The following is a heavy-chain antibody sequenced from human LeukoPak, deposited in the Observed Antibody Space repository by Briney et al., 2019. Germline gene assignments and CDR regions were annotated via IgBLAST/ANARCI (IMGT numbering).Heavy chain of an antibody. V-gene: IGHV4-38-2*02. Sequence: SETLSLTCTVSGYSISSGYYWGWIRQPPGKRLEWIGLIYHSGITDYNPSLKSRVTILVDTSTNQFSLKLRSVTAAYTAVYYCARAALGGSSHTLYYMDVWGKGTTVTVSS. CDR3: ARAALGGSSHTLYYMDV. D-gene: IGHD6-13*01. CDR2: IYHSGIT. J-gene: IGHJ6*03. CDR1: GYSISSGYY.